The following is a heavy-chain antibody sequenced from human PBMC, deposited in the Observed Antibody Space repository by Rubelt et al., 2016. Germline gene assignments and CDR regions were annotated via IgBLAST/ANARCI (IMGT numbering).Heavy chain of an antibody. CDR2: IYSGGST. V-gene: IGHV3-66*01. D-gene: IGHD2-21*01. CDR3: AKDPVVVVIADDAFDI. CDR1: GFTVSSNH. J-gene: IGHJ3*02. Sequence: CGGGLVQPGGSLRLSCAASGFTVSSNHMSWVRQAPGKGLEWVSLIYSGGSTYYADSVKGRFTISRDNSKNTLYLQMHSLRAEDTAVYFCAKDPVVVVIADDAFDIWGQGTMVTVSS.